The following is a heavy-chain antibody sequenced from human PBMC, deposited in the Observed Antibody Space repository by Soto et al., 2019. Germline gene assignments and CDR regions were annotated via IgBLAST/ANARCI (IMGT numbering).Heavy chain of an antibody. V-gene: IGHV4-30-2*01. D-gene: IGHD6-13*01. CDR1: GGSISSGGYS. Sequence: QLQLQESGSGLVKPSQTLSLTCAGSGGSISSGGYSWSWIRQPPGKGLEWIGYIYHSGSTYYNPSLKSRVTISVDRSKNQFSLKLSSVTAADTAVYYCASGQQLVRNYWGQGTLVTVSS. CDR3: ASGQQLVRNY. CDR2: IYHSGST. J-gene: IGHJ4*02.